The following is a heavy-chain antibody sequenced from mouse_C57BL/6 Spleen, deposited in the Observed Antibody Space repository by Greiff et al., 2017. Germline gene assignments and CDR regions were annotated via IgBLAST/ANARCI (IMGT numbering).Heavy chain of an antibody. Sequence: QVQLQQPGAELVRPGTSVKLSCKASGYTFTSYWMHWVKQRPGQGLEWIGVIDPSDSYTNYNQKFKGKATLTVDTSSSTAYMQLSSLTSEDSAVYYWARRSGGPVDGWGQGTTLTVSS. J-gene: IGHJ2*01. CDR1: GYTFTSYW. V-gene: IGHV1-59*01. CDR2: IDPSDSYT. D-gene: IGHD6-1*01. CDR3: ARRSGGPVDG.